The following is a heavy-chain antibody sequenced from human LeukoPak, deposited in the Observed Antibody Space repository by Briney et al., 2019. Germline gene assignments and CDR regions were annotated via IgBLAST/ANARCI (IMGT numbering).Heavy chain of an antibody. J-gene: IGHJ3*02. CDR1: GYSISSGYY. CDR3: ATSRGSSSWYLDVFDI. Sequence: SETLSLTCTVSGYSISSGYYWGWIRQPLGKGLEWIGSIYHSGSTYYNPSLKSRVTISVDTSKNQFSLKLSSVTAADTAVYYCATSRGSSSWYLDVFDIRGQGTMVTVSS. V-gene: IGHV4-38-2*02. D-gene: IGHD6-13*01. CDR2: IYHSGST.